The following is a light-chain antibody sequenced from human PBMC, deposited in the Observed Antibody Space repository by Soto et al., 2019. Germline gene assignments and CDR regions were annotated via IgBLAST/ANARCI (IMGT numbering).Light chain of an antibody. CDR3: QQSFSPLWT. V-gene: IGKV1-39*01. CDR1: QSISNY. Sequence: DIQMTQSPSSLSASVGDRVTITCRASQSISNYLNWYQQKPGKAPKLLIYAASSMQSGVPSRFSGSESETDFTPTISSLQPDDSATYYCQQSFSPLWTFGQGTKVEV. J-gene: IGKJ1*01. CDR2: AAS.